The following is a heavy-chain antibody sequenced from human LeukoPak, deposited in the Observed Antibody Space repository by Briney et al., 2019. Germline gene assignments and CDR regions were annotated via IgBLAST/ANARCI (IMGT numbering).Heavy chain of an antibody. Sequence: GGSLRLSCAASGFTFSSYSMNWVRQAPGRGLEWVSYISSSSSTIYYADSVKGRFTISRDNAKNSLYLQMNSLRAEDTAVYYCAREQQLAGFDYWGQGTLVTVSS. V-gene: IGHV3-48*04. J-gene: IGHJ4*02. D-gene: IGHD6-13*01. CDR3: AREQQLAGFDY. CDR1: GFTFSSYS. CDR2: ISSSSSTI.